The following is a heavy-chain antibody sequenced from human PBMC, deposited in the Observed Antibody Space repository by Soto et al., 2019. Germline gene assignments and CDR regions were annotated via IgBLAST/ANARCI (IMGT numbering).Heavy chain of an antibody. CDR1: GGSISSYY. CDR3: ARDRISVTEGFDY. CDR2: IYYSGST. Sequence: PSETLPLTCTVSGGSISSYYWSWIRQPPEKGLEWIGYIYYSGSTNYNPSLKSRVTISVDTSKNQFSLNLSSVTAADTAVYYCARDRISVTEGFDYWGQGTLVTVSS. D-gene: IGHD6-19*01. J-gene: IGHJ4*02. V-gene: IGHV4-59*01.